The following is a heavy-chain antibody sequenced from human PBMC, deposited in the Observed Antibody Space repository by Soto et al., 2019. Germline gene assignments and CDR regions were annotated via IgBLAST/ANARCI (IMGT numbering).Heavy chain of an antibody. V-gene: IGHV4-61*08. J-gene: IGHJ4*02. CDR1: GGSISSGGYY. Sequence: SETLSLTCTVSGGSISSGGYYWSRIRPHPGKGLEWIGYIYYTGSTNYNPSLKSRVTISVDTSKNQLFLKMSSVTAADTAVYFCARVEYSGYDFSRAFLGYWGQGTLVTVSS. D-gene: IGHD5-12*01. CDR2: IYYTGST. CDR3: ARVEYSGYDFSRAFLGY.